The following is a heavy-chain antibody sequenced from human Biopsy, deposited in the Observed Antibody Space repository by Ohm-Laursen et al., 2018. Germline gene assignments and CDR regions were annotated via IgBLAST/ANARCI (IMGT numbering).Heavy chain of an antibody. J-gene: IGHJ6*02. V-gene: IGHV4-4*07. CDR1: GGSLSGYS. Sequence: TLSLTCTVSGGSLSGYSWNWIRQPAGKGLEWIGRIYASETTHFNPSLRSRLIMSVDTSRNQFSLKLTSATAADTAIYYCARVDRYNFDHYIMDAWGRGTTVTVSS. CDR2: IYASETT. CDR3: ARVDRYNFDHYIMDA. D-gene: IGHD1-20*01.